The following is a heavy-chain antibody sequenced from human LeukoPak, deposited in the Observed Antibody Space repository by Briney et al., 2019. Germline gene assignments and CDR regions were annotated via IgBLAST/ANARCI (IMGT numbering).Heavy chain of an antibody. D-gene: IGHD4-17*01. CDR2: ISSSGSTI. J-gene: IGHJ3*02. CDR1: GFTFSSYE. CDR3: ARSRMTTVTTWYAFDI. Sequence: QPGGSLRLFCAASGFTFSSYEMNWVRQAPGKGLEWVSYISSSGSTIYYADSVKGRFTISRDNAKNSLYLQMNSLRAEDTAVYYCARSRMTTVTTWYAFDIWGQGTMVTVSS. V-gene: IGHV3-48*03.